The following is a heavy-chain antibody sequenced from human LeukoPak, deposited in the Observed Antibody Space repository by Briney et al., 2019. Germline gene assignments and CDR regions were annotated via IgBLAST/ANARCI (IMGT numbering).Heavy chain of an antibody. Sequence: ASVIVSRKASGYTFTGYFMHWVRQAPGQGLEWMGWINPHSGGTNYAQKFQGRVTMTRDTSISAAYMELSSLRSDDTAVYYCARSPFGVVDGTWFDPWGQGTLVTVSS. V-gene: IGHV1-2*02. CDR1: GYTFTGYF. CDR3: ARSPFGVVDGTWFDP. J-gene: IGHJ5*02. CDR2: INPHSGGT. D-gene: IGHD3-3*01.